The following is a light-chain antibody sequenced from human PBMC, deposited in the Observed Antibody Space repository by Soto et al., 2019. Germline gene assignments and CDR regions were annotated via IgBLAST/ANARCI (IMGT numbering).Light chain of an antibody. CDR2: KAS. J-gene: IGKJ1*01. CDR3: QQYDIYST. CDR1: QSISTW. V-gene: IGKV1-5*03. Sequence: DIQMTQSPSTLSASVGDRVTITCRASQSISTWLAWYQQKPGKAPKLLIYKASILESGVPSRFSGGGSGTEFPLTISRLQPDDFATYYCQQYDIYSTFGQGTKVEVK.